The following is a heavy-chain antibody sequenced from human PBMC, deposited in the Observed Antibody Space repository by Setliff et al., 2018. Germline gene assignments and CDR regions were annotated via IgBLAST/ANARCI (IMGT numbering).Heavy chain of an antibody. J-gene: IGHJ4*02. V-gene: IGHV4-59*01. CDR3: ARGGTFRYFDY. D-gene: IGHD5-12*01. CDR2: VYYSGIA. Sequence: SETLSLTCTVSGGSISTYYWSWIRQPPGKGLEWTGYVYYSGIANYSPSLKSRLTISVDTSKNQFSLKLRSVTAADTAVYYCARGGTFRYFDYWGQGTPVTVS. CDR1: GGSISTYY.